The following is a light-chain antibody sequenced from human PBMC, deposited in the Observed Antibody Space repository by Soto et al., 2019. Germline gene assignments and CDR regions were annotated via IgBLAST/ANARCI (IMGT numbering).Light chain of an antibody. CDR3: ISYTDRQSYL. J-gene: IGLJ1*01. CDR2: EVS. Sequence: QSVLTQPASVSGSPGQSITISCTGTSSDVGGYNYVSWYQQHPGKAPKLMIYEVSNRPSGVSNRFSGSKSGNTASLTISGLQAEDEADYYCISYTDRQSYLFGNGTKVTVL. V-gene: IGLV2-14*01. CDR1: SSDVGGYNY.